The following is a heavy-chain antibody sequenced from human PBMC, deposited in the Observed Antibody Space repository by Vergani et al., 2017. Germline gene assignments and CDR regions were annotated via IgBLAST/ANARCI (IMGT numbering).Heavy chain of an antibody. V-gene: IGHV4-34*01. CDR2: INHSGST. CDR3: ARVTHDILTGHNWFDP. Sequence: QVQLQQWGAGLLKPSETLSLTCAVYGGSFSGYYWSWIRQPPGKGLEWIGEINHSGSTNYNPSLKRRVTISVDTSKNQFSLKLSSVTAADTAVYYCARVTHDILTGHNWFDPWGQGTLVTVSS. CDR1: GGSFSGYY. D-gene: IGHD3-9*01. J-gene: IGHJ5*02.